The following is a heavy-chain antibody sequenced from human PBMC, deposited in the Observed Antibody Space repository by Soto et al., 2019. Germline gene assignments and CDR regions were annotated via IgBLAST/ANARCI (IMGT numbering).Heavy chain of an antibody. J-gene: IGHJ4*02. CDR3: AKTIEITMVRGVTFDY. V-gene: IGHV3-30*18. Sequence: QVQLVESGGGVVQPGRSLRLSCAASGFTFSSYGMHWVRQAPGKGLEWVAVISYDGSNKYYADSVKGRFTISRDNSKNTLYLQMNRLRAEDTAVYYCAKTIEITMVRGVTFDYWGQGTLVTVSS. D-gene: IGHD3-10*01. CDR1: GFTFSSYG. CDR2: ISYDGSNK.